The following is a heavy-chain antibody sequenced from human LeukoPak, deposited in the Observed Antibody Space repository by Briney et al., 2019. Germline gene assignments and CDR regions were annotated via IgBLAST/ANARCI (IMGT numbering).Heavy chain of an antibody. Sequence: SETLSLTCTVSGGSISSSSYYWGWIRQPPGKGLEWIGSIYYSGSTYYNPSLKSRVTISVDTSKNQFSLKLSSVTAADTAVYYCARDGSGRRGYYFDYWGQGTLVTVSS. D-gene: IGHD3-10*01. V-gene: IGHV4-39*07. J-gene: IGHJ4*02. CDR1: GGSISSSSYY. CDR3: ARDGSGRRGYYFDY. CDR2: IYYSGST.